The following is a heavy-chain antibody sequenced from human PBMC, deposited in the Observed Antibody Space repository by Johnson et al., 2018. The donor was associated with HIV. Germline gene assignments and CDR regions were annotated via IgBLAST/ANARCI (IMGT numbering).Heavy chain of an antibody. CDR3: ARFGRGGSHAFDI. D-gene: IGHD5-24*01. Sequence: QLVESGGGVVQPGRSLRLSCAASGFTFSSYGMHWVRQAPGKGLEWVSGIRWNSGSIGYADSVKGRFTISRDNAKNSLYLQMNSLRAEDTALYYCARFGRGGSHAFDIWGQGTMVTVSS. CDR2: IRWNSGSI. CDR1: GFTFSSYG. J-gene: IGHJ3*02. V-gene: IGHV3-9*01.